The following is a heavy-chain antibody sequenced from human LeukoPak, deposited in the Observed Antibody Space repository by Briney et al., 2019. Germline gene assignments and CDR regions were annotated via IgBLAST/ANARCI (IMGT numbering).Heavy chain of an antibody. J-gene: IGHJ5*02. CDR2: ISAYNGNT. CDR3: ARAPMVRGVRLHNWFDP. CDR1: GYTFTSYG. Sequence: ASVKVSCEASGYTFTSYGISWVRQAPGQGLEWMGWISAYNGNTNYAQKLQGRVTMTTDTSTSTAYMELRSLRSDDTAVYYCARAPMVRGVRLHNWFDPWGQGTLVTVSS. V-gene: IGHV1-18*01. D-gene: IGHD3-10*01.